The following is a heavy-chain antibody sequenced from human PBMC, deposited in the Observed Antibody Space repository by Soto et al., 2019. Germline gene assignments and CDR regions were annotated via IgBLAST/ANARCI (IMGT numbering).Heavy chain of an antibody. CDR3: ARAPRLAPFDI. CDR1: GFIFSPYG. D-gene: IGHD6-19*01. Sequence: GGSLRLSCAASGFIFSPYGIHWVRQAPGKGLEWVALIRNDGSDKYYAESVTGRFTISRDNSKNTVYLQMNSLRAEDTALYFCARAPRLAPFDIWGQGTMVTVSS. V-gene: IGHV3-33*01. CDR2: IRNDGSDK. J-gene: IGHJ3*02.